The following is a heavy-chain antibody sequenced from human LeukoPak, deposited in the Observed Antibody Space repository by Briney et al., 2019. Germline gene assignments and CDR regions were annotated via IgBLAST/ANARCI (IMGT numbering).Heavy chain of an antibody. V-gene: IGHV1-24*01. CDR3: ATGRYDSSGSINPQFDY. CDR1: GYTLTELS. CDR2: FDPEDGET. J-gene: IGHJ4*02. D-gene: IGHD3-22*01. Sequence: ASVKVSCKVSGYTLTELSMHWVRQAPGKGLEWMGGFDPEDGETIYAQKFQGRVTMTEDTSTDTAYMELSSLRSEDTAVYYCATGRYDSSGSINPQFDYWGQGTLVTVSS.